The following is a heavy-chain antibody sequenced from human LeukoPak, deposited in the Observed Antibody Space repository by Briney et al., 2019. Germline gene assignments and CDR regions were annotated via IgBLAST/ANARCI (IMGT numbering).Heavy chain of an antibody. J-gene: IGHJ4*02. Sequence: WASVKVSFKASGYTFTSYAMHWVRQAPGQRLEWMGWINAGNGNTKYSQKFQGRVTITRDTSASTAYMELSSLRSEDTAVYYCARAPYYYDSSGYYSWGQGTLVTVSS. V-gene: IGHV1-3*01. D-gene: IGHD3-22*01. CDR1: GYTFTSYA. CDR2: INAGNGNT. CDR3: ARAPYYYDSSGYYS.